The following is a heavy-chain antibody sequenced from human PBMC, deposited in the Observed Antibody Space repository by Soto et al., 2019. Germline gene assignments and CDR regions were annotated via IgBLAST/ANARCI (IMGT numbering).Heavy chain of an antibody. CDR2: IFDNGDV. D-gene: IGHD3-16*01. V-gene: IGHV4-59*13. J-gene: IGHJ4*02. CDR1: GVSSTSFY. CDR3: ARGWGSKWYYFDS. Sequence: QVRLQESGPGVVRPSETLSLTCTVSGVSSTSFYWSWLRQSPGKGLEWIGYIFDNGDVKYNPSLMSRLTMSIDMSKNDFSLRLKSVTAADTAMYYCARGWGSKWYYFDSWGEGTLVTVSS.